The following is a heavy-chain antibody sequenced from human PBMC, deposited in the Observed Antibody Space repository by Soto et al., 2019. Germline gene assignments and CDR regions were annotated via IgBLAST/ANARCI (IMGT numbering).Heavy chain of an antibody. Sequence: GASVKVSCKASRYTFTSYDINWVRQATGQGLEWMGWMNPSSGNTGYAQKFQGRVTMTRDTSISTAYMELSSLRSEDTAVYYCAMRKRVRPDAFDIWGQGTMVTVSS. CDR1: RYTFTSYD. V-gene: IGHV1-8*01. CDR3: AMRKRVRPDAFDI. CDR2: MNPSSGNT. J-gene: IGHJ3*02.